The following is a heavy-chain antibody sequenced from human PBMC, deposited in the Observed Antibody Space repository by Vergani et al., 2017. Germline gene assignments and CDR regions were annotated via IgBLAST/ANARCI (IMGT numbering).Heavy chain of an antibody. D-gene: IGHD4-11*01. CDR2: IDHTGRP. Sequence: QVQLQQWGGGLLKPSETLSLTCVVNGGSFTSYHWTWLRQSPGEGLEWVGDIDHTGRPDYSPSLKSRLTMSVDKSRNQFSLTLNSVTATDTAIYFCARVNTETNGHLYYYYYMDVWGQGTAVTVS. J-gene: IGHJ6*03. CDR1: GGSFTSYH. V-gene: IGHV4-34*01. CDR3: ARVNTETNGHLYYYYYMDV.